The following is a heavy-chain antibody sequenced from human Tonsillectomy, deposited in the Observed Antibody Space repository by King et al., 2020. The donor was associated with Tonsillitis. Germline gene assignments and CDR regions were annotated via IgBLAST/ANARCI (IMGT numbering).Heavy chain of an antibody. D-gene: IGHD1-26*01. Sequence: VQLVESGGGLVKPGGSLRLSCAASGFTFSTYSMNWVRQAPGKGLEWVSSVNSSSSFMSYADSVKGRFTISRDNAKNSLYLQMNSLRAEDTAVYYCASGVGAFASEYSQHWGQGTLVTVSS. V-gene: IGHV3-21*01. CDR1: GFTFSTYS. CDR3: ASGVGAFASEYSQH. CDR2: VNSSSSFM. J-gene: IGHJ1*01.